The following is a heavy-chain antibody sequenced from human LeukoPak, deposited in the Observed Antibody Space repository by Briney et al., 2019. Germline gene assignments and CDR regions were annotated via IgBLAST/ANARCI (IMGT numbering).Heavy chain of an antibody. D-gene: IGHD6-19*01. J-gene: IGHJ4*02. CDR2: IDPSDSYT. CDR1: GYSFTSYW. V-gene: IGHV5-10-1*01. Sequence: GESLKIPCKGSGYSFTSYWISWARQMPGKGLEWMGRIDPSDSYTNYSQSFQGHVTISADKSISTAYLQWSSLKASDTAMYYCARQGGSSGWYEDYWGQGTLVTVSS. CDR3: ARQGGSSGWYEDY.